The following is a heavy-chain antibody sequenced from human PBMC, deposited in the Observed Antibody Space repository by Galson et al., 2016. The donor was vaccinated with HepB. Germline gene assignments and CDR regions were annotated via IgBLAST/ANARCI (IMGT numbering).Heavy chain of an antibody. CDR3: ARGHGDYFPANYFNY. D-gene: IGHD4-17*01. J-gene: IGHJ4*02. CDR2: IRGGGDAT. Sequence: SLRLSCAASGFTFSNYATAWVRLPPGKGLVWVSTIRGGGDATYYADSVKGRFTISRDNSRSTLYLHLSSLRAEDTALYYCARGHGDYFPANYFNYWGQGTLVTVSS. V-gene: IGHV3-23*01. CDR1: GFTFSNYA.